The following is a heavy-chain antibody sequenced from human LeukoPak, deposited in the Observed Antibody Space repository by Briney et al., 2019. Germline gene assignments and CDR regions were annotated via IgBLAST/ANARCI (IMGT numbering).Heavy chain of an antibody. Sequence: PGGSLRLSCAASGFTFSRYWMSWVRQAPGKGLEWVANIKQDGSENYYVDSVKGRFTISRDNAKNSLYLQMNSLRAEDTAVYYCARVRARGAVAGQDAFDIWGQETMVTVSS. J-gene: IGHJ3*02. CDR1: GFTFSRYW. CDR2: IKQDGSEN. D-gene: IGHD6-19*01. V-gene: IGHV3-7*01. CDR3: ARVRARGAVAGQDAFDI.